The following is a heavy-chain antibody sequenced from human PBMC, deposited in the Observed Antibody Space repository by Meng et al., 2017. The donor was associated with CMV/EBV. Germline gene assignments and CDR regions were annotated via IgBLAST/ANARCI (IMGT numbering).Heavy chain of an antibody. V-gene: IGHV4-34*01. J-gene: IGHJ1*01. Sequence: SETLSLTCAVYGGSFSGYYWSWIRQPPGKGLEWIGEINHSGSTNYKPSLKSRVTISVDTSKNQFSLKLSSVTAADTAVYYCARGPRGLLRFLEWSQSYFQHWGQGTLVTVSS. CDR2: INHSGST. CDR3: ARGPRGLLRFLEWSQSYFQH. CDR1: GGSFSGYY. D-gene: IGHD3-3*01.